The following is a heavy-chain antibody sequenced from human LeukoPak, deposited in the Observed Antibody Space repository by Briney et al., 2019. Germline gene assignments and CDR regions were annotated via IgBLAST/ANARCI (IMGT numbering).Heavy chain of an antibody. Sequence: SETLSLTCTVSGGSISSGGYYWSWIRQHPGTGLEWIGYIYYSGSTYYNPSLKSRVTISVDTSKNQFSLKLSSVTAADTAVYYCARCYSSSWYLFGYWGQGTLVTVSS. V-gene: IGHV4-31*03. CDR3: ARCYSSSWYLFGY. CDR2: IYYSGST. J-gene: IGHJ4*02. D-gene: IGHD6-13*01. CDR1: GGSISSGGYY.